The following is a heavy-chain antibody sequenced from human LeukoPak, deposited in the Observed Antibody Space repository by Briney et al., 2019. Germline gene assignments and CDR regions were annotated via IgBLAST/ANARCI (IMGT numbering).Heavy chain of an antibody. CDR2: IYYSGSI. D-gene: IGHD3-10*01. Sequence: SETLSLTCTVSGGSISSYYWSWIRQPPGKGLEWIGYIYYSGSINYNPSLKSRVTISVDTSKNQFSLKLSSVTAADTAVYYCARGGALDYYGSGSSSPLDYWGQGTLVTVSS. CDR1: GGSISSYY. J-gene: IGHJ4*02. CDR3: ARGGALDYYGSGSSSPLDY. V-gene: IGHV4-59*01.